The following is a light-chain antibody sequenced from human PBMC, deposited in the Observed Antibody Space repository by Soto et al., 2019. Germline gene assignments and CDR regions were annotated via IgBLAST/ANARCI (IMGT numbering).Light chain of an antibody. CDR2: SNH. CDR3: AAWDGSLDAYV. CDR1: SSNIGSNS. Sequence: QSVLTLPPSASGTPGQRVTISCSGSSSNIGSNSVNWYQHFPGTAPKLLIYSNHQRPSGVPDRFSGSKSGTSASLAISGLQSEDEADYYCAAWDGSLDAYVFGTGTKLTVL. J-gene: IGLJ1*01. V-gene: IGLV1-44*01.